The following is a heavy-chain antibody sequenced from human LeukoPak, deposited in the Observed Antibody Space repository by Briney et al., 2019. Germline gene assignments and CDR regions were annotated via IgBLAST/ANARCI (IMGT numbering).Heavy chain of an antibody. J-gene: IGHJ4*02. V-gene: IGHV4-30-4*01. D-gene: IGHD3-22*01. CDR3: ARESDSSGYYCLDY. CDR2: IYYSGST. Sequence: SETLSLTCTVSGGSISSGDYYWSWIRQPPGKGLEWIGYIYYSGSTYHNPSLKSRVTISVDTSKNQFSLKLSSVTAADTAVYYCARESDSSGYYCLDYWGQGTLVTVSS. CDR1: GGSISSGDYY.